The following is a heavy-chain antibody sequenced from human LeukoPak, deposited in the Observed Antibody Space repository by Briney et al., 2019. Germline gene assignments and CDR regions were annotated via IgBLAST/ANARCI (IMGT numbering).Heavy chain of an antibody. J-gene: IGHJ4*02. CDR1: GYTFTSYD. CDR2: MSPDSGNT. V-gene: IGHV1-8*01. D-gene: IGHD6-13*01. Sequence: ASVKVSCKTSGYTFTSYDINWVRQATGQGLEWMGRMSPDSGNTGYAQNFQGRVTMTGNTSIGTAYMELSSLRSEDTVVYFCARGQYSSSWYPFDYWGQGTLVTVSS. CDR3: ARGQYSSSWYPFDY.